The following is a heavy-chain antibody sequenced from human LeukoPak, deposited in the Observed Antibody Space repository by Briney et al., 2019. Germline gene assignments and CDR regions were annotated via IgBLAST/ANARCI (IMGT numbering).Heavy chain of an antibody. Sequence: SETLSLTCAVSGYSISSGYYWGWIRQPPGKGLEWIGSIYHSGSTYYNPSLKSRVTISVDTSKNQFSLKLSSVTAADTAVSYCARFRVFGVVTNMDVWGKGTTVTVFS. CDR1: GYSISSGYY. D-gene: IGHD3-3*01. J-gene: IGHJ6*03. CDR2: IYHSGST. V-gene: IGHV4-38-2*01. CDR3: ARFRVFGVVTNMDV.